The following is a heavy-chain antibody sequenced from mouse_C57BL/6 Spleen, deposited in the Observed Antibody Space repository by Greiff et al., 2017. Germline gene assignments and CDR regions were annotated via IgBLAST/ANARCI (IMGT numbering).Heavy chain of an antibody. Sequence: EVQVVESGGDLVKPGGSLKLSCAASGFTFSSYGMSWVRQTPDKRLEWVATISSGGSYTYYPDSVKGRFTISRDNAKNTLYLQMSSLKSEDTAMYYCARREDYRAMDYWGQGTSVTVSS. D-gene: IGHD1-1*02. J-gene: IGHJ4*01. CDR3: ARREDYRAMDY. CDR2: ISSGGSYT. V-gene: IGHV5-6*01. CDR1: GFTFSSYG.